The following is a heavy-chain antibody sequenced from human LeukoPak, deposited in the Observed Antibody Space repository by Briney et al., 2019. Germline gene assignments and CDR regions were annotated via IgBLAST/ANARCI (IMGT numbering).Heavy chain of an antibody. D-gene: IGHD5-18*01. J-gene: IGHJ4*02. Sequence: QPGASLRLSCAASGFTFSSYAMSWGRQAPGEGLEWVAVIWYDGTTRYNEDSVKGRFTISRDNSNNTLYLQMNSLRVEDTAVYYGAKDGVGDTAMLRDWGQGTLVTVSS. V-gene: IGHV3-33*06. CDR2: IWYDGTTR. CDR1: GFTFSSYA. CDR3: AKDGVGDTAMLRD.